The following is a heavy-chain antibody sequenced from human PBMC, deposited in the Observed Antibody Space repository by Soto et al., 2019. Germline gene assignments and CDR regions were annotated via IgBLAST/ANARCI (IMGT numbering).Heavy chain of an antibody. CDR1: GYTLTELS. CDR3: STVVAAIGVFDY. Sequence: ASVKVSCKVSGYTLTELSMHWVRQAPGKGLEWMGGFDPEDGETIYAQKFQGRVTMTEDTSTDTAYMELSSLRSEDTAVYYCSTVVAAIGVFDYWGQGTLVTVSS. D-gene: IGHD2-15*01. V-gene: IGHV1-24*01. J-gene: IGHJ4*02. CDR2: FDPEDGET.